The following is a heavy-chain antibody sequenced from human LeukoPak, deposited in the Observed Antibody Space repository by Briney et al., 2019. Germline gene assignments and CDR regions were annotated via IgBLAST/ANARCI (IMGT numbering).Heavy chain of an antibody. CDR2: ISASGGST. D-gene: IGHD6-19*01. CDR3: AKDQNLIAVAANFDY. J-gene: IGHJ4*02. Sequence: GGSLRLSCAASGFTFRSYAMSWVRQAPGKGLEWVSAISASGGSTYYADSVKGRFTISRDNSKNTLYLQMNSLRAEDTAVYYCAKDQNLIAVAANFDYWGQGTLVTVSS. CDR1: GFTFRSYA. V-gene: IGHV3-23*01.